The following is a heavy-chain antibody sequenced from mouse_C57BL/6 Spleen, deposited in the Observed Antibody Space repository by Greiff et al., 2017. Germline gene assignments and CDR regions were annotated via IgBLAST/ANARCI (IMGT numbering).Heavy chain of an antibody. V-gene: IGHV1-39*01. J-gene: IGHJ1*03. CDR2: INPNHGTT. Sequence: VQLQQSGPELVKPGASVKISCKASGYSFTDYNMNWVKQTNGKSLEWIGVINPNHGTTSYNQKFKGKATLTVDQSSSTAYMQLNSLTSEDSAVYYCARNYDYNWYFDVWGTGTTVTVSS. CDR3: ARNYDYNWYFDV. CDR1: GYSFTDYN. D-gene: IGHD2-4*01.